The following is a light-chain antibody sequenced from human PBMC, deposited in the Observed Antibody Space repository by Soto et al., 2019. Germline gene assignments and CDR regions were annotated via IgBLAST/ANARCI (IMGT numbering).Light chain of an antibody. J-gene: IGKJ5*01. V-gene: IGKV1-5*03. Sequence: DIQRTQSPSTLSASVGDRVTITCRASQSISSWLAWYQQKPGKATKLPIYKASSLESGVPSRFSGSGSGTEFTLTISILQPDDFATYGCQQFNRSLGITFGQETRLEIK. CDR1: QSISSW. CDR3: QQFNRSLGIT. CDR2: KAS.